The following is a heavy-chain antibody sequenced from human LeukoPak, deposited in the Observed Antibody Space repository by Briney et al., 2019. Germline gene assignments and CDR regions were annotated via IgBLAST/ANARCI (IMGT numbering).Heavy chain of an antibody. CDR2: INPSGGST. Sequence: ASVKASCKASGYTFTSYFMHWVRQAPGQGLEWMGIINPSGGSTSYAQKFQGRVTMTRDMSTSTVYMELSSLRSEDTAVYSCAAVGPYYDSGSFPYWGQGTLVTVSS. J-gene: IGHJ4*02. CDR1: GYTFTSYF. V-gene: IGHV1-46*01. D-gene: IGHD3-10*01. CDR3: AAVGPYYDSGSFPY.